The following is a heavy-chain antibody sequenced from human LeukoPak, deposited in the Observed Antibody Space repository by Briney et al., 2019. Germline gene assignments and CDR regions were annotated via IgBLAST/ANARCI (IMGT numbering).Heavy chain of an antibody. J-gene: IGHJ3*02. D-gene: IGHD2-8*01. CDR1: GFTFSDYY. V-gene: IGHV3-11*05. CDR2: NSSSSSYT. CDR3: AREVYALDAFDI. Sequence: PAESLRLSCAASGFTFSDYYMSWIRQAPGMGLEWVSYNSSSSSYTNYADSVKGRFTISRDNAKSSLYLQMNSLRAEDTAVYYCAREVYALDAFDIWGQGTMVTVSS.